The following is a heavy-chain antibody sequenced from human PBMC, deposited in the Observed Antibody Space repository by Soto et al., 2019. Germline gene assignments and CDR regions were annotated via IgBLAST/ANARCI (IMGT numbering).Heavy chain of an antibody. CDR2: IFHDGTA. D-gene: IGHD3-10*01. V-gene: IGHV4-4*01. J-gene: IGHJ4*02. CDR3: ARLVYDTRLNYMYFDF. CDR1: GCSITRGNW. Sequence: PAEILSLCSAFSGCSITRGNWWTWVRQSPQRGLEYIGEIFHDGTANYYPSFERRVAMSVDTSRNQFSLKLTSVTAADTAVYFCARLVYDTRLNYMYFDFWGPGTLVTVSS.